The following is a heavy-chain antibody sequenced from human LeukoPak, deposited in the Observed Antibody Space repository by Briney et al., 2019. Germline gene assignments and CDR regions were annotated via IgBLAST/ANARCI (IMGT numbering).Heavy chain of an antibody. V-gene: IGHV3-15*01. CDR1: GFTFSNAW. CDR2: IKSKTDGGTT. J-gene: IGHJ4*02. Sequence: GGSLRLSCAASGFTFSNAWMSWVRQAPGKGLEWVGRIKSKTDGGTTDYAAPVKGRFTISRGDSKNTLYLQMNSLKTEDTAVYYCTTDWAPLWWWSFDYWGQGTLVTVSS. CDR3: TTDWAPLWWWSFDY. D-gene: IGHD2-21*01.